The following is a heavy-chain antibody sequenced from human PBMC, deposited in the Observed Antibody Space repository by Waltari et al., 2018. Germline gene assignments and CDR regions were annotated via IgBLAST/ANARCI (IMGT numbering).Heavy chain of an antibody. J-gene: IGHJ4*02. Sequence: QMELQESGPRLVKPSETLSLTCNVSGASISGSRNYWAWLRQPPGKNLQWIGSIHYSGTTYYNPSLKGRFAISVDTSRNQFSLNVNSVTAADTGIYYCARQLRFVDWIPRYFDSWGRGTLATVSS. CDR3: ARQLRFVDWIPRYFDS. CDR1: GASISGSRNY. D-gene: IGHD3-3*01. V-gene: IGHV4-39*01. CDR2: IHYSGTT.